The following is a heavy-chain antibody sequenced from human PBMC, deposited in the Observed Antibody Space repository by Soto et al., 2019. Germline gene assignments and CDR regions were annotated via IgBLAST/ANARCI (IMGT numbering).Heavy chain of an antibody. CDR2: IIPILGIA. CDR3: ARGDSSSWYTFDY. J-gene: IGHJ4*02. CDR1: GGTFSSYT. D-gene: IGHD6-13*01. V-gene: IGHV1-69*02. Sequence: QVQLVQSGAEVKKPGSSVKVSCKASGGTFSSYTISWVRQAPGQGLEWMGRIIPILGIANYAQKFQGRVTTTADKSTSTAYMELRSLRSEDTAVYYCARGDSSSWYTFDYWGQGTLVTVSS.